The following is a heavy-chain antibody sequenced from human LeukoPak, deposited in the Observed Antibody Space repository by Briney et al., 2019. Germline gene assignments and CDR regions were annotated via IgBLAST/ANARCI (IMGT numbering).Heavy chain of an antibody. V-gene: IGHV1-2*02. J-gene: IGHJ4*01. D-gene: IGHD3-10*01. Sequence: ASVTVSCKASGYTFTGYYMHWVRQAPGQGLEWMGWINPNSGGTNYAQKFQGRVTMTRDTSISTAYMELSRLRSDDTAVYYCARTTPMVRGVYDYWGHGTLVTVSS. CDR2: INPNSGGT. CDR1: GYTFTGYY. CDR3: ARTTPMVRGVYDY.